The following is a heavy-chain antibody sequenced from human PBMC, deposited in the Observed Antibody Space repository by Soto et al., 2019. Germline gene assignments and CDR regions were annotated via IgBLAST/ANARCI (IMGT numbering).Heavy chain of an antibody. J-gene: IGHJ4*02. CDR2: ISYDGSNK. CDR3: AREGYYDSSGDYYFDY. CDR1: GFTFSSYA. V-gene: IGHV3-30-3*01. D-gene: IGHD3-22*01. Sequence: GGSLRLSCAASGFTFSSYAMHWVRQAPGKGLEWVAVISYDGSNKYYADSVKGRFTISRDNSENTLYLQMKSLRAEDTAVYYCAREGYYDSSGDYYFDYWGQGTLVTVSS.